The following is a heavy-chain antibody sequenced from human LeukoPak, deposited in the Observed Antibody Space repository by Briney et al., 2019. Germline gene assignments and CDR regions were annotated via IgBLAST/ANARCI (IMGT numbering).Heavy chain of an antibody. CDR3: AREVNNGWYD. J-gene: IGHJ4*02. CDR2: TYSGGTT. Sequence: GGSLRLSCAASGFTVSRNYLGWVRQPSGKGLEWVSITYSGGTTYYGDSVKGRFTISRDNSKNTLYLQMNSLRAEDTAVYYCAREVNNGWYDWGQGTLVTVSS. CDR1: GFTVSRNY. D-gene: IGHD6-19*01. V-gene: IGHV3-53*01.